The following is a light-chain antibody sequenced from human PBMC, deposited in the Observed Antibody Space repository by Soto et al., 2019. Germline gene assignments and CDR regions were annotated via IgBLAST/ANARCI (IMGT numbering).Light chain of an antibody. J-gene: IGLJ3*02. CDR1: SSDIGDYNY. Sequence: QSALTQPPSASGSPGQSVTISCTGTSSDIGDYNYVSWYQQHPGKAPKLMIYEVSKRPSGVPDRFSGSKSGNTASLTVSGLQAEDEADYYCSSYAGGNNWVFGGGTKVTVL. V-gene: IGLV2-8*01. CDR3: SSYAGGNNWV. CDR2: EVS.